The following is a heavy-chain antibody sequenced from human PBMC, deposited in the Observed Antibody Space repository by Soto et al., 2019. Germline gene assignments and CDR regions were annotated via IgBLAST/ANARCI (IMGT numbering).Heavy chain of an antibody. CDR2: INSDGSST. CDR1: GFTFSSYW. V-gene: IGHV3-74*01. J-gene: IGHJ6*02. D-gene: IGHD4-4*01. Sequence: GSLRLSCAASGFTFSSYWMHWVRQAPGKGRVWVSRINSDGSSTSYADSVKGRFTISRDNAKNTLYLQMNSLSAEDTAVYYCARVVTHPYYYYYYRMDVWGQGTTVTVSS. CDR3: ARVVTHPYYYYYYRMDV.